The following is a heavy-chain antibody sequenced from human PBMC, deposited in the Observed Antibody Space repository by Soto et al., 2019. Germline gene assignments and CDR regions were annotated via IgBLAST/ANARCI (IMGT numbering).Heavy chain of an antibody. CDR2: INAGNGNT. CDR3: ARDLTTVTHPFDY. J-gene: IGHJ4*01. Sequence: ASVKVSCKASGYTFTTYAIHWVRQAPGQRLEWMGWINAGNGNTKYSQKFQGRVTITRDTSASTAYMELSSLRSEDTAVYYCARDLTTVTHPFDYWGQGTLVTVSS. V-gene: IGHV1-3*01. CDR1: GYTFTTYA. D-gene: IGHD4-17*01.